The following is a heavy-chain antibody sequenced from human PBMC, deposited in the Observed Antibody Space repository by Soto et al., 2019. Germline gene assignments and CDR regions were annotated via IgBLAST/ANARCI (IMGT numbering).Heavy chain of an antibody. CDR2: ISYDGSNK. D-gene: IGHD5-12*01. CDR3: AKSGGYDFDYYGMDV. CDR1: GFTFSSYG. J-gene: IGHJ6*02. V-gene: IGHV3-30*18. Sequence: GGSLRLSCAASGFTFSSYGMHWVRQAPGKGLEWVAVISYDGSNKYYADSVKGRFTISRDNSKNTLYLQMNSLRAEDTAVYYCAKSGGYDFDYYGMDVWGQGTTVTVSS.